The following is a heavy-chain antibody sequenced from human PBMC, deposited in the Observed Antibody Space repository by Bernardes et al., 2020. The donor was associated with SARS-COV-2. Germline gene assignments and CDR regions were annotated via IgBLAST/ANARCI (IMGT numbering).Heavy chain of an antibody. Sequence: GGSLSLSCAASGFTFSRYSMNWVRPAPGKGLEWVSYISSSSSAIYYAESVKGRFIISRDNAKNSLYLQMNSLRDDDTAVYYCARVVENNSAYYSTPLDSWGQGTLVTVSS. CDR3: ARVVENNSAYYSTPLDS. D-gene: IGHD3-22*01. CDR2: ISSSSSAI. CDR1: GFTFSRYS. J-gene: IGHJ4*02. V-gene: IGHV3-48*02.